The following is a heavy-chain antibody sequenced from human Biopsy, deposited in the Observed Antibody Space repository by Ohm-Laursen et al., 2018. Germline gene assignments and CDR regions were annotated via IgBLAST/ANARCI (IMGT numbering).Heavy chain of an antibody. CDR2: NIPILGTG. Sequence: SVKVSCKAPGGTFSKYGVNWVRQAPGQGLEWLGGNIPILGTGNYAQKFQDRVTVAADTSTSTATMELRSLRSDDTAVYYCATKLTGYFHHWGQGTLGIVSS. D-gene: IGHD3-9*01. V-gene: IGHV1-69*06. J-gene: IGHJ1*01. CDR1: GGTFSKYG. CDR3: ATKLTGYFHH.